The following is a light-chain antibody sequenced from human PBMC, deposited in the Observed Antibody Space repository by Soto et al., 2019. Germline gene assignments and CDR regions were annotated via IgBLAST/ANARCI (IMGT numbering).Light chain of an antibody. Sequence: QSVLTQPASVSGSPGQSITISCTGTSSDVGGYNYVSWYQQHPGKAPKLMIYDVSNRPSGVSNRVSGSKSGNTASLTISGLQAEDEADYYCSSYTSSSTPRVVFGGGTKLTVL. J-gene: IGLJ2*01. V-gene: IGLV2-14*01. CDR1: SSDVGGYNY. CDR3: SSYTSSSTPRVV. CDR2: DVS.